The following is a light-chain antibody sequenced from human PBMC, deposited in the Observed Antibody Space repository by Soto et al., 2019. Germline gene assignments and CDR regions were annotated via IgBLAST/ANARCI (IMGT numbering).Light chain of an antibody. V-gene: IGKV3-20*01. CDR2: GTS. CDR1: QSVKSRY. Sequence: THAPCTLSASSKERVTLPYRASQSVKSRYLAWYEHKTGQAPRLLIDGTSSRATAIPDRFSGSGSGTDFTLTISRLEPDDFAVYYCQSYGRSLTLAQGARLDI. J-gene: IGKJ5*01. CDR3: QSYGRSLT.